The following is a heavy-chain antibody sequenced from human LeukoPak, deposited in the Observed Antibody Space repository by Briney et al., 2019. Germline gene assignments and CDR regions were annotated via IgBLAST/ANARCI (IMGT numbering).Heavy chain of an antibody. D-gene: IGHD6-19*01. V-gene: IGHV1-69*06. CDR2: IIPIFGTA. Sequence: SVKVSCKASGGTFSSYAMSWVRQAPGQRLEWMGGIIPIFGTANYAQKFQGRVTITADKSKSTAYMELSSLRSEDTAVYYCARDYSSGWGNWFDPWGQGTLVTVSS. CDR3: ARDYSSGWGNWFDP. CDR1: GGTFSSYA. J-gene: IGHJ5*02.